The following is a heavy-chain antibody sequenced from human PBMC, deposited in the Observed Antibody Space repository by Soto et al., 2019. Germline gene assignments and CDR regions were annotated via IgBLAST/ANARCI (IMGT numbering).Heavy chain of an antibody. Sequence: SETLSLTCTVSGGSISSGDYYWSWIRQPPGKGLEWIGYIYYSGSTYYNPSLKSRVTISVDTSKNQFSLKLSSVTAADTAVYYCARVDTAMGGPYYYGMDVWGQGTTVTVSS. J-gene: IGHJ6*02. CDR2: IYYSGST. CDR1: GGSISSGDYY. V-gene: IGHV4-30-4*01. CDR3: ARVDTAMGGPYYYGMDV. D-gene: IGHD5-18*01.